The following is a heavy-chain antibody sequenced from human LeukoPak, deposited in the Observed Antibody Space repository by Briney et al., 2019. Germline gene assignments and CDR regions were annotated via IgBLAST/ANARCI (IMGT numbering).Heavy chain of an antibody. D-gene: IGHD1-20*01. CDR2: IYYSGST. V-gene: IGHV4-59*08. Sequence: KPSETLSLTCTVSGGSISSYYWSWIRQPPGKGLEWIGYIYYSGSTNYNPSLKSRVTISVDTSKNQFSLKLRSVTAADTAVYYCASPGMSDAFDIWGQGTMVTVSS. CDR3: ASPGMSDAFDI. CDR1: GGSISSYY. J-gene: IGHJ3*02.